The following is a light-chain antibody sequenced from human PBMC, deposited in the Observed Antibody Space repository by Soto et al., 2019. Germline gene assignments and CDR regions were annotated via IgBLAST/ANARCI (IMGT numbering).Light chain of an antibody. CDR1: QSVLSSSNDKNY. Sequence: DIVVTQSPDSLPVSLGERATINCKSSQSVLSSSNDKNYLAWYRQKPGQPPKLLIYWASTRESGVPDRFSGSGSGTDFTLTTTRLQAEDVAVYYCQQCYNSPYTFGQGTKLEIK. V-gene: IGKV4-1*01. J-gene: IGKJ2*01. CDR3: QQCYNSPYT. CDR2: WAS.